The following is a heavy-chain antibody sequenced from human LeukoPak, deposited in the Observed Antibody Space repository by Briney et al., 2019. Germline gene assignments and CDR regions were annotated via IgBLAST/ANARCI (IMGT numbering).Heavy chain of an antibody. CDR1: GFTFSSYG. CDR3: AKGGYSGYVPPDY. D-gene: IGHD5-12*01. CDR2: ISGSGGST. Sequence: GGSLRLSCAASGFTFSSYGMSWVRQAPGKGLEWVSAISGSGGSTYYADSVKGRFTISRDNSKNTLYLQMNSLRAEDTAVYYCAKGGYSGYVPPDYWGQGTLVTVSS. V-gene: IGHV3-23*01. J-gene: IGHJ4*02.